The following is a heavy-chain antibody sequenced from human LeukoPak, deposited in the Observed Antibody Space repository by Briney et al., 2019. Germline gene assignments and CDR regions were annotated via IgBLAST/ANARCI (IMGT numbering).Heavy chain of an antibody. V-gene: IGHV4-34*01. CDR2: INHSGST. CDR3: ARASQGLWFRYWFDP. CDR1: GGSFSGYY. Sequence: PSETLSLTCAVYGGSFSGYYWSWIRQPPGKGLEWIGEINHSGSTNYNPSLKSQVTISVDTSKNQFSLKLSSVTAADTAVYYCARASQGLWFRYWFDPWGQGTLVTVSS. J-gene: IGHJ5*02. D-gene: IGHD3-10*01.